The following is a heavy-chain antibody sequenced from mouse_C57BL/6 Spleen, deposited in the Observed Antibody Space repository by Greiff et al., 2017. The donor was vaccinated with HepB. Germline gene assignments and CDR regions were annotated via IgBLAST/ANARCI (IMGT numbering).Heavy chain of an antibody. V-gene: IGHV1-80*01. CDR1: GYAFSSYW. CDR3: ERWKVITTVVAEDYYAMDY. J-gene: IGHJ4*01. CDR2: IYPGDGDT. Sequence: VQLQQSGAELVKPGASVKISCKASGYAFSSYWMNWVKQRPGKGLEWIGQIYPGDGDTNYNGKFKGKATLTADKSSSTAYMQLSSLTSEDSAVYVGERWKVITTVVAEDYYAMDYWGQGTSVTVSS. D-gene: IGHD1-1*01.